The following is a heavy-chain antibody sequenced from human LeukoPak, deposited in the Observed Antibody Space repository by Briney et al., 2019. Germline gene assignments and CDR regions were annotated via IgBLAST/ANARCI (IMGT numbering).Heavy chain of an antibody. CDR2: ITSSSSYI. Sequence: GRSLSLSCAASRFTFPSYSMNWVRQAPGKGLEWVSSITSSSSYISYADSVKGRFTISRDNAKKSLHLQMNSLRAEDTAVYYCASSTLSGIGVFDIWGQGTMVTVSS. CDR1: RFTFPSYS. CDR3: ASSTLSGIGVFDI. D-gene: IGHD2/OR15-2a*01. V-gene: IGHV3-21*01. J-gene: IGHJ3*02.